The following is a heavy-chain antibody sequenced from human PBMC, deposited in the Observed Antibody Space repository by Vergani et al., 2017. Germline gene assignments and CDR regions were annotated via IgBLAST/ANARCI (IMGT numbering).Heavy chain of an antibody. J-gene: IGHJ4*02. CDR3: ASALPSVAGIDY. V-gene: IGHV3-66*02. CDR2: IYSGGST. Sequence: EVQLLESGGGWVQRGGSLRLSCAASGFTVSSNYMSWVRQAPGKGLEWVSVIYSGGSTYYADSVKGRFTISRDNSKNTLYLQMNSLRAEDTAVYYCASALPSVAGIDYWGQGTLVTVSS. D-gene: IGHD6-19*01. CDR1: GFTVSSNY.